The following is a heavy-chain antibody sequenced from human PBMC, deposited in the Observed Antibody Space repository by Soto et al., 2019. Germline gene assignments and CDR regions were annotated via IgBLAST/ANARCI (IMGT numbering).Heavy chain of an antibody. D-gene: IGHD3-16*01. Sequence: PGGSLRLSCAASGFTFSSYGMHWVRQAPGKGLEWVAVISYDGSNKYYADSVKGRFTISRDNSKNTLYLQMNSLRAEDTAVYYCAKDAPTFNYYYGMDVWGQGTTVTVSS. J-gene: IGHJ6*02. CDR3: AKDAPTFNYYYGMDV. V-gene: IGHV3-30*18. CDR2: ISYDGSNK. CDR1: GFTFSSYG.